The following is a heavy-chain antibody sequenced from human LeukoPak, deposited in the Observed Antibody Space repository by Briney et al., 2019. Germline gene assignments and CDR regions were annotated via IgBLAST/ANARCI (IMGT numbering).Heavy chain of an antibody. V-gene: IGHV1-69*05. Sequence: SVKVSCKASGGTFSSYAISWVRQAPGQGLEWMGGIIPVFGTANYAQKFQGRVTITTDESTSTAYMELSSLRSEDTAVYYCARGNFWSGPLYYMDVWGKGTTVTVSS. CDR3: ARGNFWSGPLYYMDV. CDR1: GGTFSSYA. CDR2: IIPVFGTA. J-gene: IGHJ6*03. D-gene: IGHD3-3*01.